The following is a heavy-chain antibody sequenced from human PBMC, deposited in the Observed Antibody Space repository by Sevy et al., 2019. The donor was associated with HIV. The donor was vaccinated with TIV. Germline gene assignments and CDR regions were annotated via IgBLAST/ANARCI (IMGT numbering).Heavy chain of an antibody. J-gene: IGHJ4*02. CDR2: ISPNGGRT. D-gene: IGHD1-7*01. CDR1: GFTFSSHN. Sequence: GGSLRLSCAASGFTFSSHNMLWVRQAPGKGLEYVSAISPNGGRTYSANSVKGRFTISRDNSNDMLYLKMDSLRTEDMAVYYCARVAFRELLPNGLDSWGQGTLVTVSS. CDR3: ARVAFRELLPNGLDS. V-gene: IGHV3-64*01.